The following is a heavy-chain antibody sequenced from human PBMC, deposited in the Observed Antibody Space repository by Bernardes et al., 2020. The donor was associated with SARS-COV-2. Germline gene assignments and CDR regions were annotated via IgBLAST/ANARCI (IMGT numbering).Heavy chain of an antibody. Sequence: GGSLRLSCAASGFTFSSYAMSWVRQAPGKGLEWVSAISGSGGSTYYADSVKGRFTISRDNSKNTLYLQMNSLRAEDTAVYYCARRVGGYSYGYSDAFDIWGQGTMVTVSS. CDR2: ISGSGGST. V-gene: IGHV3-23*01. D-gene: IGHD5-18*01. CDR3: ARRVGGYSYGYSDAFDI. CDR1: GFTFSSYA. J-gene: IGHJ3*02.